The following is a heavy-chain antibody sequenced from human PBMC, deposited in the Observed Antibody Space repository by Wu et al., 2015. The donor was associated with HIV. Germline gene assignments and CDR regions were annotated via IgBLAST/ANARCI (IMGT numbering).Heavy chain of an antibody. CDR3: ARDDKWLVPGDAFDI. D-gene: IGHD6-19*01. CDR2: INPNSGGT. V-gene: IGHV1-2*02. CDR1: GYTFTGYY. J-gene: IGHJ3*02. Sequence: QVQLVQSGAEVKKPGASVKVSCKASGYTFTGYYMHWVRQAPGQGLEWMGWINPNSGGTNYAQKFQGRVTMTRDTSISTAYMELSRLRSDDTAVYYCARDDKWLVPGDAFDIWGQGTMVTVSS.